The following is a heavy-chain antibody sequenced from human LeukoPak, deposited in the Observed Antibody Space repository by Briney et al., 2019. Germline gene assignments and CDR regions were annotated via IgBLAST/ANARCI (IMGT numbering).Heavy chain of an antibody. D-gene: IGHD7-27*01. CDR1: GFTFSSYT. V-gene: IGHV3-21*01. Sequence: PGGSLRLSCAASGFTFSSYTMNWVRQAPGKGLEWVSSISSSSSCTYYADSLKGRFTISRDNAKNSLYLQMNSLRAEDTAVYYCARELGAFDIWGQGTMVTVSS. CDR2: ISSSSSCT. J-gene: IGHJ3*02. CDR3: ARELGAFDI.